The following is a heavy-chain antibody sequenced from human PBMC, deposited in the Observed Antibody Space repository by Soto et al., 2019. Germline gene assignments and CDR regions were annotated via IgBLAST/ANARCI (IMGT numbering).Heavy chain of an antibody. Sequence: EVQLVESGGGLVQPGGSLRLSCAASGFTFSSYDMHWVRQATGKGLEWVSAIGTAGDTYYPGSVKGRFTISRENAKNSLYLQMNSLRAGDTAVYYCARGSRDFWSGPEDPNFDYWGQGTLVTVSS. D-gene: IGHD3-3*01. CDR2: IGTAGDT. CDR3: ARGSRDFWSGPEDPNFDY. CDR1: GFTFSSYD. V-gene: IGHV3-13*01. J-gene: IGHJ4*02.